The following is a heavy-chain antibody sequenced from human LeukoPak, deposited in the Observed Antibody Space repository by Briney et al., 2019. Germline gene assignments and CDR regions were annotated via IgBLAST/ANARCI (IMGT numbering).Heavy chain of an antibody. CDR2: IIPIFGTA. CDR3: ARPSIYSSGWSSLGY. V-gene: IGHV1-69*01. CDR1: GCTFSSYA. D-gene: IGHD6-19*01. J-gene: IGHJ4*02. Sequence: EASVKVSCKASGCTFSSYAISWVRQAPGQGLEWMGGIIPIFGTANYAQKFQGRVTITADESTSTAYMELSSLRSEDTAVYYCARPSIYSSGWSSLGYWGQGTLVTVFS.